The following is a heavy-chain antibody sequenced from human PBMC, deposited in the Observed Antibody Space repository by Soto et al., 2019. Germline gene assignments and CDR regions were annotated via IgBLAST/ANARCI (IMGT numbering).Heavy chain of an antibody. D-gene: IGHD5-12*01. CDR3: AKREGGYSGNDNGPY. V-gene: IGHV3-23*01. CDR2: ISGSGGSA. J-gene: IGHJ4*02. Sequence: EVQLLESGGGLVQPGGSLRLSCAASGFTFSNYVMSWVRQAPGKGLEWVSDISGSGGSAYYADSVKGRFTNSRDNSKNTLSLQMNGLRAEETALYYCAKREGGYSGNDNGPYWGQGTLVSVSS. CDR1: GFTFSNYV.